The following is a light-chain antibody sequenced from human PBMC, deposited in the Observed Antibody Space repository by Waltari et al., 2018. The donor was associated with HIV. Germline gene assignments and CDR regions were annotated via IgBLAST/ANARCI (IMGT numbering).Light chain of an antibody. V-gene: IGLV3-10*01. CDR2: EDS. J-gene: IGLJ3*02. CDR3: YSTDSSGNHWV. Sequence: SYELTQPPSVSVSPGQTARITCSGDALPKKYPYWYQQKSGQAPVLVIYEDSKRPSEIPERFSGSSSGTMATLTISGAQVEDEADYYCYSTDSSGNHWVFGGGTKLTVL. CDR1: ALPKKY.